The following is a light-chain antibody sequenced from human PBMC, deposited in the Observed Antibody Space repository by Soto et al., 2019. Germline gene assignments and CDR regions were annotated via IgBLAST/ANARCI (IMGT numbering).Light chain of an antibody. CDR3: QQYYSTPRT. J-gene: IGKJ1*01. CDR2: WAS. CDR1: QSVLYSSNNKNY. V-gene: IGKV4-1*01. Sequence: DIVMTQSPDSLAVSLGERATINCKSSQSVLYSSNNKNYLAWYQQKPGQPPKLLIYWASTRESGVPDRFSGSGSWTDFTLTISSLQAEDVAVYYCQQYYSTPRTFCQGTKVEIK.